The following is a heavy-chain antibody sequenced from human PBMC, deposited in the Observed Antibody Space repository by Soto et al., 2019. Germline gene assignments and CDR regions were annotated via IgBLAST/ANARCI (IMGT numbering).Heavy chain of an antibody. J-gene: IGHJ4*02. CDR1: GFTFRTYA. Sequence: EVQLLDSGGGLVQPGGSLRLSCAASGFTFRTYAMSGVRQAPVQGLDCVSGIRISGSDTAYAGSVEGRFTISRDNLTNTLVLPRNSLTADDTAVYYCVREKPQVPGYYYAILDFDNWGQGTLVTVSS. CDR2: IRISGSDT. CDR3: VREKPQVPGYYYAILDFDN. V-gene: IGHV3-23*05. D-gene: IGHD3-9*01.